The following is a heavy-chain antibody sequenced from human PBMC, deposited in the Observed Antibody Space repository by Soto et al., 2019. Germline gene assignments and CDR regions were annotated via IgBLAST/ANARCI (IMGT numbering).Heavy chain of an antibody. Sequence: QVQLVQSGAEMKKPRASVKLSCKASGYTFTSYDINSVRQATGQGLEWMGWMNPNSGNTGYAHKFQGRVTMTRNTSINTAYMELSSLRSEDTAVYDCARGLSVVVPDAYDYYMDVWGKGNTVTFS. CDR2: MNPNSGNT. CDR1: GYTFTSYD. CDR3: ARGLSVVVPDAYDYYMDV. J-gene: IGHJ6*03. V-gene: IGHV1-8*01. D-gene: IGHD2-2*01.